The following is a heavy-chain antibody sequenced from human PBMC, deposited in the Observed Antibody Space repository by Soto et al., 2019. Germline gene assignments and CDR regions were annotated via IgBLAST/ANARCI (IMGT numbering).Heavy chain of an antibody. CDR2: IYSGGST. Sequence: GGSLRLSCAASGFTVSSNYMSWVRQAPGKGLEWVSVIYSGGSTYYADSVKGRFTISRDNSKNTLYLQMNSLRAEDTAVYYCASAVPYYYDSSGYYYPRRGMDVWGQGTTVTVSS. CDR1: GFTVSSNY. V-gene: IGHV3-66*01. D-gene: IGHD3-22*01. CDR3: ASAVPYYYDSSGYYYPRRGMDV. J-gene: IGHJ6*02.